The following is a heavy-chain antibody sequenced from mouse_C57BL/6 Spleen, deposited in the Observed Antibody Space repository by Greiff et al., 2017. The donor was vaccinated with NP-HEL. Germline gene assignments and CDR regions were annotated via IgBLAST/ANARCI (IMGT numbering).Heavy chain of an antibody. CDR3: ARCLAN. CDR2: INPNNGGS. V-gene: IGHV1-22*01. Sequence: VQLKESGPGLVKPGASVKMSCKASGYTFTDYNMHWVKQSHGKSLEWIGFINPNNGGSSYNQKFKGKATLTVNKSSSTAYMERLSLTSEDSSVYYCARCLANWGKGNHVTVS. J-gene: IGHJ3*01. CDR1: GYTFTDYN.